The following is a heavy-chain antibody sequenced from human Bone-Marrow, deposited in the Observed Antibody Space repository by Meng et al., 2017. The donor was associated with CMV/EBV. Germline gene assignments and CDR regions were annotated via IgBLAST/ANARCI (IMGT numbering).Heavy chain of an antibody. CDR2: IIPILGIA. D-gene: IGHD2-2*01. CDR3: AREVTYCSGTSCSDHAFDI. V-gene: IGHV1-69*10. Sequence: SVKVSCKASGGTFSSYAISWVRQGPGQGREWMGGIIPILGIANYAQKFQGRVTITADKSTSTAYMALSSLRSEDTAVYYCAREVTYCSGTSCSDHAFDIWGQGTRVTVSS. J-gene: IGHJ3*02. CDR1: GGTFSSYA.